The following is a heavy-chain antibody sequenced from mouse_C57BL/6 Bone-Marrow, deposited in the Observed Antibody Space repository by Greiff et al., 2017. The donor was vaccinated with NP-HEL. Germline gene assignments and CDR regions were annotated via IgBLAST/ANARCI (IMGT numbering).Heavy chain of an antibody. D-gene: IGHD1-1*01. CDR3: ARPMILLRYPAWFAY. V-gene: IGHV5-12*01. CDR1: GFTFSDYY. CDR2: LSNGGGST. Sequence: DVMLVESGGGLVQPGGSLKLSCAASGFTFSDYYMYWVRQTPEKRLEWVAYLSNGGGSTYYPDTVKGRITISSDHAKNTLYLQMGRLKSEDTAMYYCARPMILLRYPAWFAYWGQGTLVTVSA. J-gene: IGHJ3*01.